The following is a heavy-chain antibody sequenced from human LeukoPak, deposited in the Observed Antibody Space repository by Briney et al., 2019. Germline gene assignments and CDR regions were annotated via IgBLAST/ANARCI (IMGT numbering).Heavy chain of an antibody. CDR1: GGTFISYA. Sequence: SVKVSCKASGGTFISYAISWVRQAPGQGLEWMGGIIPIFGTANYAQKFQGRVTITADESTSTAYMELSSLRSEDTAVYYCARGGMGIAAAPNNYYYYYMDVWGKGTTVTVSS. CDR2: IIPIFGTA. V-gene: IGHV1-69*13. CDR3: ARGGMGIAAAPNNYYYYYMDV. D-gene: IGHD6-13*01. J-gene: IGHJ6*03.